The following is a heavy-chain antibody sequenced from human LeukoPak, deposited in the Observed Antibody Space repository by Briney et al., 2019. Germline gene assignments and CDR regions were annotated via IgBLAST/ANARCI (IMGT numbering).Heavy chain of an antibody. CDR3: ARVAGYSSSWYWGYYYYMDV. CDR1: GYTFTSYD. CDR2: MNPNSGNT. D-gene: IGHD6-13*01. Sequence: ASVKVSCKASGYTFTSYDINWVRQATGQGLEWMGWMNPNSGNTGYAQKFQGRVTITRNTSISTAYMELSSLRSEDTAVYYCARVAGYSSSWYWGYYYYMDVWGKGTTVTVSS. J-gene: IGHJ6*03. V-gene: IGHV1-8*03.